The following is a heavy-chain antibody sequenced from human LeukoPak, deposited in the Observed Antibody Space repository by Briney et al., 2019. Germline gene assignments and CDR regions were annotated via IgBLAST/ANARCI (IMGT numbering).Heavy chain of an antibody. CDR1: GFTFSSYE. Sequence: GGSLRLSCAASGFTFSSYEMNWVRQAPGKGLEWVSYISSSGSTIYYADSVKGRFTISRDNAKNSLYLQMNSLRAEDTAVYYCARDPRFLAYCGGDCYSNYYYYMDVWGKGTTVTVSS. J-gene: IGHJ6*03. CDR3: ARDPRFLAYCGGDCYSNYYYYMDV. V-gene: IGHV3-48*03. D-gene: IGHD2-21*02. CDR2: ISSSGSTI.